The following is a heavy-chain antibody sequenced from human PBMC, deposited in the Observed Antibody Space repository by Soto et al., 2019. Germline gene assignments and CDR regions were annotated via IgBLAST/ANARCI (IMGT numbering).Heavy chain of an antibody. CDR3: ARLPLRSTENAFDI. D-gene: IGHD4-17*01. Sequence: SETLSHTCTVSGESINTPHYYWSWVLQPPGKGLEWIGYIYYSGNTYYNPSLQSRVTISLDTSKNQFSLKLTSVTAADTAVYYCARLPLRSTENAFDIWGQGTMVP. J-gene: IGHJ3*02. V-gene: IGHV4-30-4*01. CDR2: IYYSGNT. CDR1: GESINTPHYY.